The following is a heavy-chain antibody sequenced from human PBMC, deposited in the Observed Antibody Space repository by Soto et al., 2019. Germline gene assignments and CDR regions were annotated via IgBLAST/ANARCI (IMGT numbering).Heavy chain of an antibody. CDR3: ARDVGTAMTSIYYYYGMDA. CDR2: ISSSSSYI. CDR1: GCTFSSYS. Sequence: XGSLTLSCAASGCTFSSYSMNWVRQAPGKGLDWVSSISSSSSYIYYADSVKGRFTISRDNAKNSLYLQMNSLRAEDTAVYDCARDVGTAMTSIYYYYGMDAWGQGNTVTVSS. D-gene: IGHD5-18*01. V-gene: IGHV3-21*01. J-gene: IGHJ6*02.